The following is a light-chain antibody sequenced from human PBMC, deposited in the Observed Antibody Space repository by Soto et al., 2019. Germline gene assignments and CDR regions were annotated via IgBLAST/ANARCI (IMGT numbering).Light chain of an antibody. Sequence: QSALTQPPSASGSPGQSVTISCTGTSSDVGGYNYVSWYQQHPGKAPKLMIYEVSKRPSGVPDRFSGSKSGNTASLTVSGLQAEDEADYYCASYAGSNNFFYVFGFGTKVTVL. CDR1: SSDVGGYNY. J-gene: IGLJ1*01. CDR3: ASYAGSNNFFYV. CDR2: EVS. V-gene: IGLV2-8*01.